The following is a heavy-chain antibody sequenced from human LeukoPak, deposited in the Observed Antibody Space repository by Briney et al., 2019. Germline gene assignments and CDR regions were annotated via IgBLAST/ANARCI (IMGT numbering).Heavy chain of an antibody. CDR1: GFTFSSSA. CDR2: IKLDGSEK. Sequence: GGSLRLSCAASGFTFSSSAMSWVRQAPGKGLEWVANIKLDGSEKNYVDSVKGRFTISRDNTKNSLYLQMNSLRVEDTAVFYCARGVVYPAWSGPHWSDYWGQGALVTVSS. D-gene: IGHD3-3*01. V-gene: IGHV3-7*03. CDR3: ARGVVYPAWSGPHWSDY. J-gene: IGHJ4*02.